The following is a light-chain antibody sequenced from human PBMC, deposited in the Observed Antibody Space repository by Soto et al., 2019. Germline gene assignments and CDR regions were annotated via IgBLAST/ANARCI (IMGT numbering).Light chain of an antibody. V-gene: IGKV3-20*01. Sequence: EIVLTQSPGTLSLSPGERATLSCRASQSVSITYVAWYQQKPGQPPRLLVYGPSSRAAGVPDRFSGDGSETDFTLTISRLEPEDFAVYYCQQYGNSPRTFGQGTKVEVK. CDR3: QQYGNSPRT. CDR1: QSVSITY. CDR2: GPS. J-gene: IGKJ1*01.